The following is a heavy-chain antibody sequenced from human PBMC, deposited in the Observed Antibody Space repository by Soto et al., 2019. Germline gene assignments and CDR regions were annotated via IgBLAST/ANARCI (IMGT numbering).Heavy chain of an antibody. CDR2: INHSGST. J-gene: IGHJ4*02. D-gene: IGHD2-15*01. CDR1: GGSFSGYY. Sequence: PSETLSLTCAVYGGSFSGYYWSWIRQPPGKGLEWIGEINHSGSTNYNPSLKSRVTISVDMSKNQFSLKLSSVTAADTAVYYCARGPSLVGYCSGGSCYRGFDYWGQGTLVTVSS. V-gene: IGHV4-34*01. CDR3: ARGPSLVGYCSGGSCYRGFDY.